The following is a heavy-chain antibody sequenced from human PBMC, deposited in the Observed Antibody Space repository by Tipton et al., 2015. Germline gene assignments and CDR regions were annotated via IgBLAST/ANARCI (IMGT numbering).Heavy chain of an antibody. V-gene: IGHV4-4*02. CDR1: GDSISSSNW. CDR2: IHHGGST. CDR3: ALVTVTGPEKFQH. J-gene: IGHJ1*01. Sequence: VKPSGTLSLTCSVSGDSISSSNWWSWVRQPPGKGLEWIGEIHHGGSTNYNPSLKSRVTMSVDTSKNQFSLHLSSVTAADTAVYSCALVTVTGPEKFQHWGQGTLVTVSS. D-gene: IGHD2-2*01.